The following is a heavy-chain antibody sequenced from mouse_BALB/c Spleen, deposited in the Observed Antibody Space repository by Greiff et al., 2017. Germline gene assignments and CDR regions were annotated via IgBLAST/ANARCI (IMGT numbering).Heavy chain of an antibody. V-gene: IGHV5-17*02. Sequence: EVQLVESGGGLVQPGGSRKLSCAASGFTFSSFGMHWVRQAPEKGLEWVAYISSGSSTIYYADTVKGRFTISRDNPKNTLFLQMTSLRSEDTAMYYCARSRGPYAMDYWGQGTSVTVSS. CDR2: ISSGSSTI. J-gene: IGHJ4*01. CDR1: GFTFSSFG. CDR3: ARSRGPYAMDY.